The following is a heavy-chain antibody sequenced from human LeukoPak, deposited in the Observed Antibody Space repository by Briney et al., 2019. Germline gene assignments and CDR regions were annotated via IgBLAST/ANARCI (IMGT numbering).Heavy chain of an antibody. CDR1: GGSISSGSYY. CDR2: IYTSGST. CDR3: ARDRGQIGYYHYYYMDV. V-gene: IGHV4-61*02. D-gene: IGHD3-22*01. J-gene: IGHJ6*03. Sequence: PSETLSLTCTVSGGSISSGSYYWSWIRQPAGKGLEWIGRIYTSGSTNYNPSLKSRVTISVDTSKNQFSLKLSSVTAADTAVYYCARDRGQIGYYHYYYMDVWGKGTTVTVSS.